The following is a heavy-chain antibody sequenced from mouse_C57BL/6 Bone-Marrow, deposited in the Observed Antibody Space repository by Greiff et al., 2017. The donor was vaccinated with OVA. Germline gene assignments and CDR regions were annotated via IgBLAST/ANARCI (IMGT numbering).Heavy chain of an antibody. D-gene: IGHD2-1*01. CDR3: AVIYS. CDR1: GYTFTSYW. Sequence: VQLQQSGAELAKPGASVKLSCKASGYTFTSYWMHWVKQRPGQGLEWIGYINPSSGYTKYNQKFKDKATLTADNSSSTAYMQLRSLTYEDSAVYYCAVIYSWGQGTLVTVSA. J-gene: IGHJ3*01. CDR2: INPSSGYT. V-gene: IGHV1-7*01.